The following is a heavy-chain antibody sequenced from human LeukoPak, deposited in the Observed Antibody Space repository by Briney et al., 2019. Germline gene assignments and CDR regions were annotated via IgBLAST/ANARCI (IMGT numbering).Heavy chain of an antibody. CDR2: ISAYNGNT. V-gene: IGHV1-18*01. CDR3: ARDRSPYLYYYDSSGYYGFDY. D-gene: IGHD3-22*01. CDR1: GYTFTSYG. Sequence: ASVKVSCKASGYTFTSYGISWVRQAPGQGLEWMGWISAYNGNTNYAQKLQGRVTMTTDTSTSAAYMELRSLRSDDTAVYYCARDRSPYLYYYDSSGYYGFDYWGQGTLVTVSS. J-gene: IGHJ4*02.